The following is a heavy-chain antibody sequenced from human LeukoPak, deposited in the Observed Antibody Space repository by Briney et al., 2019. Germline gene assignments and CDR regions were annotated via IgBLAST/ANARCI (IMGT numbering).Heavy chain of an antibody. CDR3: VRDRKRGSISWYGNY. J-gene: IGHJ4*02. D-gene: IGHD6-13*01. Sequence: SETLSLTCTVPGGSISNYYWSWIRQPAGRGLEWIGRIYTTGSTNYNPSLKSRVTMSVDTFNNQFSLKLSSVTAADTAVYYCVRDRKRGSISWYGNYWGRGTLVTVSS. V-gene: IGHV4-4*07. CDR2: IYTTGST. CDR1: GGSISNYY.